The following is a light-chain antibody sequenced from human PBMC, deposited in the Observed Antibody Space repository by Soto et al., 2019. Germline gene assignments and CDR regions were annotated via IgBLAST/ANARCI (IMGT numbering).Light chain of an antibody. Sequence: DIVLTQSPGTLSLSPGDRATLSCRASQSVSNYVAWYQQRPGQAPRLLIYAASNRATGIPARFSVSGSGTDFTLNISRLEPEDFAVYYCQQRSHGLTFGGGNKVEIK. CDR3: QQRSHGLT. J-gene: IGKJ4*01. CDR1: QSVSNY. CDR2: AAS. V-gene: IGKV3-11*01.